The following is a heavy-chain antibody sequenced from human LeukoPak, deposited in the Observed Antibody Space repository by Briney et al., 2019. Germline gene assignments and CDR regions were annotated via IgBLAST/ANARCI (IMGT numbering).Heavy chain of an antibody. J-gene: IGHJ4*02. Sequence: GGSLRLSCAASGFTFSSYWMHWVRQAPGKGLVWVSRINSDGSSTSYADSVKGRFTISRDNAKNTLYLQMNSLRAEDTAVYYCAREFDNCSSTSCYSYLEYWGQGTLVTVSS. V-gene: IGHV3-74*01. CDR1: GFTFSSYW. CDR3: AREFDNCSSTSCYSYLEY. CDR2: INSDGSST. D-gene: IGHD2-2*02.